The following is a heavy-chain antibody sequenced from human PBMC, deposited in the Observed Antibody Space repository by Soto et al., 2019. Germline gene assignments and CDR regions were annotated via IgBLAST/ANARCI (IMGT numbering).Heavy chain of an antibody. CDR3: ARGGSYKIFTLDH. CDR2: IYSDGNA. Sequence: KPSETLSLTCTVSGGSITSYYWNWIRQPAGKVLEWIGRIYSDGNAYYNPTLNSRVTMSVDTSKNQVSLKLRSVTAADTAVYYCARGGSYKIFTLDHWGQGTLVTVSS. CDR1: GGSITSYY. J-gene: IGHJ4*02. D-gene: IGHD1-1*01. V-gene: IGHV4-4*07.